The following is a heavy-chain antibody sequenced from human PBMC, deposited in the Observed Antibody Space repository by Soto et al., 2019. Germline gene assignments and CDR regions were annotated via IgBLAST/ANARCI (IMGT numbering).Heavy chain of an antibody. V-gene: IGHV4-59*01. J-gene: IGHJ4*02. CDR1: GGSISVYY. Sequence: QVQLQESGPGQVKPSETLSLTCTISGGSISVYYWSWVRQPPGHELEGIGYIYASGSPYYNPSLRSRVTISADTSKNQISLKLTSPTAADTAVYYCARGVGSSPPRYWGRGTLVTVSS. D-gene: IGHD1-26*01. CDR2: IYASGSP. CDR3: ARGVGSSPPRY.